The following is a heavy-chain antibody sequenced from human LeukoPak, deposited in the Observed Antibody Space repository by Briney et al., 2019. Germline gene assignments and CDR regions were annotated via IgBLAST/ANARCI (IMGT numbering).Heavy chain of an antibody. V-gene: IGHV1-46*03. J-gene: IGHJ4*02. CDR1: GYTFTSYY. CDR3: ARKDDSSGYYRSFFDC. CDR2: INPSGGST. D-gene: IGHD3-22*01. Sequence: ASVKVSCKASGYTFTSYYMHWVRRAPGQGLEWMGIINPSGGSTSYAQKFQGRVTMTRDMSTSTVYMELSSLRSEDTAVYYCARKDDSSGYYRSFFDCWGQGTLVTVSS.